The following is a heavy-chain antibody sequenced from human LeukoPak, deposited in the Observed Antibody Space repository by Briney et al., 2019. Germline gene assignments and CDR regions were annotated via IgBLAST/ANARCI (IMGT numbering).Heavy chain of an antibody. Sequence: GASVKVSCKASGGTFSSYAISWVRQAPGQGLEWMGGIIPIFGTANYAQKFQGRVTITADESTSTAYMELSSLRSEDTAVYYCASFERYYFDYWGQGTLVTVSS. J-gene: IGHJ4*02. CDR2: IIPIFGTA. CDR3: ASFERYYFDY. CDR1: GGTFSSYA. V-gene: IGHV1-69*01. D-gene: IGHD1-1*01.